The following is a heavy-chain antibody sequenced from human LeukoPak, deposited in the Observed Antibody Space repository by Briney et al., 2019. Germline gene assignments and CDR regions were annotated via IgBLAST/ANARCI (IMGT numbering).Heavy chain of an antibody. J-gene: IGHJ4*02. CDR3: AREYGQQLALDY. D-gene: IGHD6-13*01. CDR2: IYHSGST. CDR1: GGSISSGGYY. Sequence: SETLSLTCTVSGGSISSGGYYWSWIRQPPGKGLEWIGYIYHSGSTYYYPSLKSRVTISVDRSKNQFSLKLSSVTAADTAVYYCAREYGQQLALDYWGQGTLVTVSS. V-gene: IGHV4-30-2*01.